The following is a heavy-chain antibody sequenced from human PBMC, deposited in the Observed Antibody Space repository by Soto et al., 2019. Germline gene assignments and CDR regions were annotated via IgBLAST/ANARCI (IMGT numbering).Heavy chain of an antibody. V-gene: IGHV4-39*01. Sequence: SETLSLTCTVSGGSISSSSYYWGWIRQPPGKGLEWIGSIYYSGSTYYNPSLKSRVTISVDTSENQFSLKLSSVTAADTAVYYCARGALGYNWTPYGMDVWGQGTTVTVSS. D-gene: IGHD1-20*01. CDR2: IYYSGST. CDR1: GGSISSSSYY. CDR3: ARGALGYNWTPYGMDV. J-gene: IGHJ6*02.